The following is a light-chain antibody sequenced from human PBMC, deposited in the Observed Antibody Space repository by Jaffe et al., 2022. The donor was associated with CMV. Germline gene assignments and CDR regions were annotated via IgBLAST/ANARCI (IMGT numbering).Light chain of an antibody. J-gene: IGLJ3*02. CDR1: STDISDYVY. CDR2: EVS. V-gene: IGLV2-8*01. CDR3: SSYGVSNPLM. Sequence: QSALTQPPSASGSPGQSVTISCTGTSTDISDYVYVSWYQQHPGRAPKLIIFEVSQRPSGVPDRFSGSKSGDTASLTVSGLQADDEADYYCSSYGVSNPLMFGGGTKLTVL.